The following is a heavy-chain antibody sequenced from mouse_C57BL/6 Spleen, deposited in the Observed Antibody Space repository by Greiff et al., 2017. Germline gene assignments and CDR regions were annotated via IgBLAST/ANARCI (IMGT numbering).Heavy chain of an antibody. Sequence: DVMLVESGGDLVKPGGSLKLSCAASGFTFSSYGMSWVRQTPDKRLEWVATISSGGSYTYYPDSVKGRFTISRDNAKNTLYLQMSSLKAEDTAMYYCARHITTVAYFDYWGQGTTLTVSS. CDR3: ARHITTVAYFDY. J-gene: IGHJ2*01. CDR1: GFTFSSYG. D-gene: IGHD1-1*01. CDR2: ISSGGSYT. V-gene: IGHV5-6*02.